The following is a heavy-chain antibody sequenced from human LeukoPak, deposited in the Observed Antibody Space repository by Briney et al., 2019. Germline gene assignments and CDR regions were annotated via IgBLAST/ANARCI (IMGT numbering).Heavy chain of an antibody. D-gene: IGHD5-18*01. CDR1: GVTFSSYA. CDR2: IIPILGIA. V-gene: IGHV1-69*04. J-gene: IGHJ4*02. Sequence: EASVKVSCKASGVTFSSYAISWVRQAPGQGLEWMGRIIPILGIANYAQKFQGRVTITADKSTSTAYMELSSLRSEDTAVYYCASLRRYCYGTQGYWGQGTLVTVSS. CDR3: ASLRRYCYGTQGY.